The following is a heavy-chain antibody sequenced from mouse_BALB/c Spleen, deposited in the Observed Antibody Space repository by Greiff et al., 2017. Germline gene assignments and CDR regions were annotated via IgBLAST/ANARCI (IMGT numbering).Heavy chain of an antibody. CDR1: GYTFTSYV. J-gene: IGHJ3*01. Sequence: VQLQQSGPELVKPGASVKMSCKASGYTFTSYVMHWVKQKPGQGLEWIGYINPYNDGTKYNQKFKDKATLTADKSSSTAYMQLSSLTSEDSAVYYCADYRPDEAWFAYWGQGTLVTVSA. D-gene: IGHD2-14*01. CDR2: INPYNDGT. CDR3: ADYRPDEAWFAY. V-gene: IGHV1-14*01.